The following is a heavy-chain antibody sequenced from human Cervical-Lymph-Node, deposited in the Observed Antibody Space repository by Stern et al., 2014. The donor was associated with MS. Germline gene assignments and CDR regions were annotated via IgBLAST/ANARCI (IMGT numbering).Heavy chain of an antibody. CDR3: ARARPADGLDV. CDR1: GFSLSTSGMW. V-gene: IGHV2-70*01. Sequence: QVTLRESGPALVKPTQTLTLTCTFSGFSLSTSGMWVSWIRPPPGKALEWLHLIRCDDDKYYNTSLKPWLTHSTIHSHNQVVLTMTNVDPVDTATYSCARARPADGLDVWGQGTPVTVSS. D-gene: IGHD2-2*01. J-gene: IGHJ6*02. CDR2: IRCDDDK.